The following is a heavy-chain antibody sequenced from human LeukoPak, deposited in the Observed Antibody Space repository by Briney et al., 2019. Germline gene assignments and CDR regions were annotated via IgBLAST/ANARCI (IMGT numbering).Heavy chain of an antibody. Sequence: PGGSLRLSCAASGFTVSSNYMSWVRQAPGKGLEWVSVIYSGGSTYYADSVKGRFTISIDNSKNTLYLQMNSLRAEDTAVYYCARVISSSYFDYWGQGTLVTVSS. CDR2: IYSGGST. CDR1: GFTVSSNY. V-gene: IGHV3-53*01. CDR3: ARVISSSYFDY. J-gene: IGHJ4*02. D-gene: IGHD6-6*01.